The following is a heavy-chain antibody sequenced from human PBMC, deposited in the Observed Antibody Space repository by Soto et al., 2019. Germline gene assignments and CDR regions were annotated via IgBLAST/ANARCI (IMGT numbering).Heavy chain of an antibody. CDR3: ARDRGDFWSGYSPKSYYFDY. Sequence: QVQLQESGPGLVKPSETLSLTCTVSGGSISSYYWSWIRQPPGKGLEWIGYIYYSGSTNYNPSLTRRVTLAVDTSKNQFSLKLSSVTAADTAVYYCARDRGDFWSGYSPKSYYFDYWGQGTLVTVSS. CDR2: IYYSGST. V-gene: IGHV4-59*01. J-gene: IGHJ4*02. D-gene: IGHD3-3*01. CDR1: GGSISSYY.